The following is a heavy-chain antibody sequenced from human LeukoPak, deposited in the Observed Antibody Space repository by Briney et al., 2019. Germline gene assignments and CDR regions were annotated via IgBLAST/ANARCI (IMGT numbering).Heavy chain of an antibody. Sequence: SETLSLTCAVYGGSFSGYYWSWIRQSPGKGLEWIGEINHSGNTNYNPSLKSRVTISIDTFKNQLSLKLSSVTAADTAVYYCAREYSTSSTAFDIWGQGTMVTVSS. CDR1: GGSFSGYY. D-gene: IGHD6-6*01. J-gene: IGHJ3*02. CDR3: AREYSTSSTAFDI. V-gene: IGHV4-34*01. CDR2: INHSGNT.